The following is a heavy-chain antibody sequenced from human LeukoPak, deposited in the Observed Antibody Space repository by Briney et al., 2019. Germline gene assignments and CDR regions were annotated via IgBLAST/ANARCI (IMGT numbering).Heavy chain of an antibody. Sequence: PGGSLRLSCAASGFTLGSYWMHWVRQAPGKGLMGVSRIDNAGSNTAYADAVKGRFTISRDNAKNTLHLQMNSLRVDDTAVYYCVRGPTYFDYWGQGVLVTVSS. CDR2: IDNAGSNT. CDR1: GFTLGSYW. V-gene: IGHV3-74*01. J-gene: IGHJ4*02. CDR3: VRGPTYFDY.